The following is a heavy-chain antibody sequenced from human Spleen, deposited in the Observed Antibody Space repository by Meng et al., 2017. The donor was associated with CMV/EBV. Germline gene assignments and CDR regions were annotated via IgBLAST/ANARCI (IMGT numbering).Heavy chain of an antibody. V-gene: IGHV4-39*07. CDR1: GGSISSSSYY. Sequence: SETLSLTCTVSGGSISSSSYYWGWIRQPPGKGLEWIGSIYYSGSTYYNPSLKSRVAISVDTSNNQFSLKLSSVTAADTAVYYCARGLRRYSGSYTDDYWGQGTLVTVSS. CDR2: IYYSGST. J-gene: IGHJ4*02. D-gene: IGHD1-26*01. CDR3: ARGLRRYSGSYTDDY.